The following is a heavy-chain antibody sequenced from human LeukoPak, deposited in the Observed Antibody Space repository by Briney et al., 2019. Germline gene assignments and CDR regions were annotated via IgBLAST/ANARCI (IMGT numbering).Heavy chain of an antibody. J-gene: IGHJ4*02. CDR2: IYYSGST. Sequence: SETLSLTCTVSGGSISSYYWSWIRQPPGKGLEWMGYIYYSGSTNYNPSLKSRVTISVDTSKNQFSLKLSSVTAADTAVYYCARLRGPVVPAAYFDYWGQGTLVTVSS. D-gene: IGHD2-2*01. CDR3: ARLRGPVVPAAYFDY. CDR1: GGSISSYY. V-gene: IGHV4-59*08.